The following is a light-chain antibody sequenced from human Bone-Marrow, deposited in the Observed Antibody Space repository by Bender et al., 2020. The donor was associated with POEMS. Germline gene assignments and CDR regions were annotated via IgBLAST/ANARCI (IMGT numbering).Light chain of an antibody. CDR2: DNK. CDR3: QSYDRSNVV. J-gene: IGLJ2*01. V-gene: IGLV6-57*01. Sequence: NFMLTQPHSVSEAPGKTVTISCTRTRGRISSSYAQCSHHRPARSPTTGIFDNKPRPSGVPYRFSGSNDSSANSAHLTISGLKTEDEAEYCCQSYDRSNVVFGGGTKVTVL. CDR1: RGRISSSY.